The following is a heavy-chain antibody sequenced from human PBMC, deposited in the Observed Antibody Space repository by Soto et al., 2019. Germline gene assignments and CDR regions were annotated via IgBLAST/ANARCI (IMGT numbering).Heavy chain of an antibody. CDR1: GFTFSSYA. CDR2: ISGSGGST. D-gene: IGHD3-10*01. Sequence: GGSLRLSCAASGFTFSSYAMSWVRQAPGKGLEWVSAISGSGGSTYYADSVKGRFTISRDNSKNTLYLQMNSLRAEDTAVYYCAKVGRGEFLLAPGYWGQGTLVTVSS. J-gene: IGHJ4*02. CDR3: AKVGRGEFLLAPGY. V-gene: IGHV3-23*01.